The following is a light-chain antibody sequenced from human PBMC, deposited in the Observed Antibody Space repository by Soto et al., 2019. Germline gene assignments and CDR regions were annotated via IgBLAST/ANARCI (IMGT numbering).Light chain of an antibody. CDR2: STD. CDR3: VLYLGSGLSL. J-gene: IGLJ3*02. CDR1: SGSVSTSYY. Sequence: QAVVTQEPSFSVSPGGTVTLTCGLSSGSVSTSYYPSWYQQTPGQSPRTLIYSTDTRSSGVPDRFSGSILGNKAALTITGAQADDESDYYGVLYLGSGLSLFGGGTKLTVL. V-gene: IGLV8-61*01.